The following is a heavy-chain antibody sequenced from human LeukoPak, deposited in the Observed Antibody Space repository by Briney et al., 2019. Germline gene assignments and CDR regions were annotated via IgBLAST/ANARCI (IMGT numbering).Heavy chain of an antibody. V-gene: IGHV1-69*05. Sequence: GASVKVSCKASGGTFSNYAISWVRQAPGQGLEWMGGIIPIFGTANRAQKFQGRVTITTDESTSTAYMELSSLRSEDTAVYYCASGPPRDPHYYYYYCMDVWGKGTTVTVSS. CDR1: GGTFSNYA. CDR2: IIPIFGTA. J-gene: IGHJ6*03. D-gene: IGHD5-24*01. CDR3: ASGPPRDPHYYYYYCMDV.